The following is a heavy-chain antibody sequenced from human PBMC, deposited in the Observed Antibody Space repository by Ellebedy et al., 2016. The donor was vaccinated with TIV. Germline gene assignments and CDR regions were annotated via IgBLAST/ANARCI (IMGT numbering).Heavy chain of an antibody. Sequence: SETLSLTXAVYGGSFSGYYWSWIRQPPGKGLEWIGEINHSGSTNYNPSLKSRVTISVDTSKNQFSLKLSSVTAADTAVYYCARGRREQLERLNWFDPWGQGTLVTVSS. CDR1: GGSFSGYY. CDR3: ARGRREQLERLNWFDP. D-gene: IGHD1-1*01. V-gene: IGHV4-34*01. CDR2: INHSGST. J-gene: IGHJ5*02.